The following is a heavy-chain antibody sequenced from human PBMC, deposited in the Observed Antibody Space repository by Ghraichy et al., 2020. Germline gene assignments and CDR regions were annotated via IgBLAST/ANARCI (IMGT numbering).Heavy chain of an antibody. CDR2: IVVGSGNT. CDR1: GFTFTSSA. CDR3: PAEDGLSSGSAYYYYDMDV. V-gene: IGHV1-58*01. Sequence: SVKVSCKASGFTFTSSAVQWVRQARGQRLEWIGWIVVGSGNTNYAQKFQERVTITRDMSTSTAYMELSSLRSEDTAVYYCPAEDGLSSGSAYYYYDMDVWGQGTTVTVSS. J-gene: IGHJ6*02. D-gene: IGHD3-22*01.